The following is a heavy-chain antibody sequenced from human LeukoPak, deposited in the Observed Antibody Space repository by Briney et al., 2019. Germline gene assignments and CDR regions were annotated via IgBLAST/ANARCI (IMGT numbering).Heavy chain of an antibody. CDR1: GGSINSGDYY. CDR2: IYYSGNT. Sequence: SETLSLTCTVSGGSINSGDYYWNWIRQPPGKALEWVGYIYYSGNTIYNPSLESRVTISLDTSKNQFSLKLSSVTAADTAVYYCARGSNWFDPWGQGTLVTVSS. CDR3: ARGSNWFDP. V-gene: IGHV4-30-4*01. J-gene: IGHJ5*02.